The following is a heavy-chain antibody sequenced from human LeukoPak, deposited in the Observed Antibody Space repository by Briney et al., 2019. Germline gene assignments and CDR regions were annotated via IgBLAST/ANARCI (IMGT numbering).Heavy chain of an antibody. CDR2: IYYTGST. CDR1: GGSISTYY. D-gene: IGHD1-26*01. J-gene: IGHJ4*02. V-gene: IGHV4-59*01. Sequence: SETLSLTCVVSGGSISTYYWSWIRQPPGKRLEWIGWIYYTGSTNYNPSLKSRLTMSVDTSKNQFSLLLTSVTAADTAVYYCARMEPAPKRSFDYWGQGTLVPVSS. CDR3: ARMEPAPKRSFDY.